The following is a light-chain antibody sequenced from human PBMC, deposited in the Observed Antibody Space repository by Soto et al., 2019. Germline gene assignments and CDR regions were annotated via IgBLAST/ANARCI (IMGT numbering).Light chain of an antibody. CDR2: DTH. CDR3: LLALGGAYVV. Sequence: QAVVTQEPSLTVSPGGTVTLTCGSSTGAVTSGHSPYWFQQKPGQAPRTLIYDTHNKHSYTPARFSGSVLGGKATLTLSGAQREAEADYNCLLALGGAYVVFGGGTKVTVL. V-gene: IGLV7-46*01. CDR1: TGAVTSGHS. J-gene: IGLJ2*01.